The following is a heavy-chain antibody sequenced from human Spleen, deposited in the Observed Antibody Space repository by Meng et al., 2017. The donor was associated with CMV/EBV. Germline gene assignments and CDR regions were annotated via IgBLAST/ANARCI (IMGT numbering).Heavy chain of an antibody. J-gene: IGHJ4*02. CDR1: GDSVSSDVAA. CDR2: TYYRSKWHY. V-gene: IGHV6-1*01. Sequence: VQLQQSGPGLLKPSQTLSLTCAISGDSVSSDVAAWNWVRKSPWRGLEWLGRTYYRSKWHYAYAASVKGRMTINPDTSKNQFSLLLNSVTPEDTAVYYCARDPEYSYSILDHWGQGTLVTVSS. D-gene: IGHD1-26*01. CDR3: ARDPEYSYSILDH.